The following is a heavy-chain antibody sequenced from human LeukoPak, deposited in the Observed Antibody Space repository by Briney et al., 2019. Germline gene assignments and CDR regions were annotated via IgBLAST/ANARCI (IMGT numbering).Heavy chain of an antibody. V-gene: IGHV1-2*02. D-gene: IGHD2-2*01. CDR2: IDPNTGDS. Sequence: GASVKVSCKASEYTFTGYYIHWVRQAPGQGLEWMGWIDPNTGDSNYVQKFQGRVTMTRDTSISTAYMELSRLRSDDTAFYYCARIRYCGGISCYYIDYWGQRTLVTVSA. J-gene: IGHJ4*02. CDR3: ARIRYCGGISCYYIDY. CDR1: EYTFTGYY.